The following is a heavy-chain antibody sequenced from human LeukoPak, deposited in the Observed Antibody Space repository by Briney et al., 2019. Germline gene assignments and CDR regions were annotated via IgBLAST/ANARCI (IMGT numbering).Heavy chain of an antibody. D-gene: IGHD1-26*01. J-gene: IGHJ4*02. CDR3: ARDKIVGATHFDY. CDR2: LSSSSSYI. CDR1: GFTFSSYS. V-gene: IGHV3-21*01. Sequence: GGSLRLSCAASGFTFSSYSMNWVRQAPGKGLEWVSSLSSSSSYIDYADSVKGRFTISRDNAKNSLYLQMNSLRAEDTAVYYCARDKIVGATHFDYWGQGTLVTVSS.